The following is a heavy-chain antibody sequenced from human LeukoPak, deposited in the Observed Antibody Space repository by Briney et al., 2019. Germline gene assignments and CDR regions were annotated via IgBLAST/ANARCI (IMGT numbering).Heavy chain of an antibody. CDR1: GDSVSSNSAS. D-gene: IGHD3-3*01. Sequence: QTLSLTCAISGDSVSSNSASWHWIRQSPSRGLEWLGRTYYRSKWYYDYAVSVKSRITIKPDPSNNQVSLQLNSVTPEDTAVYYCARDGYYAGYDFDSWGQGTLVTVSS. CDR2: TYYRSKWYY. V-gene: IGHV6-1*01. J-gene: IGHJ4*02. CDR3: ARDGYYAGYDFDS.